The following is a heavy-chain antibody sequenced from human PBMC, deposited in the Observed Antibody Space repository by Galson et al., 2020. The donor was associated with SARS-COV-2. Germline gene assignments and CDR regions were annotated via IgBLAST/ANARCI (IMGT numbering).Heavy chain of an antibody. Sequence: TGGSLRLSCAASGFTFSTYAMHWVRQAPGQGQEWVAVISNAGSNRYYADSVKGRFTISRDNSKNTLYVQMNSLRAEDTAVYYCARGPRFGELLSAFDYWGQGALVTVSS. CDR1: GFTFSTYA. CDR2: ISNAGSNR. V-gene: IGHV3-30-3*01. J-gene: IGHJ4*02. CDR3: ARGPRFGELLSAFDY. D-gene: IGHD3-10*01.